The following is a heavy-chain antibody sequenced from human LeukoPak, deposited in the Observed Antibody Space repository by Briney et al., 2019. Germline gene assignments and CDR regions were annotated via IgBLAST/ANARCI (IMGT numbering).Heavy chain of an antibody. D-gene: IGHD4-17*01. V-gene: IGHV3-7*01. CDR2: INEDGSEK. Sequence: GGSLRLSCAASRFSFRTYWMSWVRQAPGKGLEWVANINEDGSEKYYVDSVEGRFTISRDNTRNSLYVQMNILRAEDTAVYYCARKSGDPFDSWGQGTLVTVSS. J-gene: IGHJ4*02. CDR3: ARKSGDPFDS. CDR1: RFSFRTYW.